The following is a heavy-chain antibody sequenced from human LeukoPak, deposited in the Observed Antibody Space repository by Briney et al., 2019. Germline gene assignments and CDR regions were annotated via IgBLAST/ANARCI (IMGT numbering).Heavy chain of an antibody. CDR3: ASRKGYCSGGSCKGWFDP. CDR2: INHSGST. CDR1: EFPFSKAW. D-gene: IGHD2-15*01. Sequence: GSLRLSCAVSEFPFSKAWMSWVRQAPGKGLEWIGEINHSGSTNYNPSLKSRVTISVDTSKNQFSLKLSSVTAADTAVYYCASRKGYCSGGSCKGWFDPWGQGTLVTVSS. J-gene: IGHJ5*02. V-gene: IGHV4-34*01.